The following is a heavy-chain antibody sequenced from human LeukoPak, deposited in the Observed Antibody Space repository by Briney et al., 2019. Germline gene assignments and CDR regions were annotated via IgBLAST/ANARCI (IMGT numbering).Heavy chain of an antibody. Sequence: ASVKVSCKDSGYTFTSYAMNWVRQAPGQGLEWMGWINTNTGNPTYAQGFIGRFVFSLDTSVSTAYLQISSLKAEDTAVYYCARAPDILTGYPNYYYYGMDVWGQGTTVTVSS. D-gene: IGHD3-9*01. V-gene: IGHV7-4-1*02. CDR2: INTNTGNP. J-gene: IGHJ6*02. CDR1: GYTFTSYA. CDR3: ARAPDILTGYPNYYYYGMDV.